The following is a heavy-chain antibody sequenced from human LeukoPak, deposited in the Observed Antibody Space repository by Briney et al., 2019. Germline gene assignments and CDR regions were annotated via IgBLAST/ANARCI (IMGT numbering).Heavy chain of an antibody. J-gene: IGHJ4*02. CDR2: ISSSSSYI. D-gene: IGHD5-12*01. CDR1: AFTSRSYS. CDR3: AREMATTPAGFDY. V-gene: IGHV3-21*01. Sequence: LAPPASAFTSRSYSMNSVPQAPGKGLPSISSISSSSSYIYYADSVKGRFTISRDNAKNSLYLQMNSLRAEDTAVYYCAREMATTPAGFDYWGQGTLVTVSS.